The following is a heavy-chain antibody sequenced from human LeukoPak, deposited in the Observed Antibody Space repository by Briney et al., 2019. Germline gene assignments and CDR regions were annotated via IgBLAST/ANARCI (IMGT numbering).Heavy chain of an antibody. Sequence: GGSLRLSCATSGFTFSSYDMNWVRQAPGKGLEWVSYISSGVSSIYYADSVKGRFTISRDNAKNSLYLQMNSLRAEDTALYYCARGYSYDFDYWGQGALVTVSS. D-gene: IGHD5-18*01. V-gene: IGHV3-48*03. J-gene: IGHJ4*02. CDR1: GFTFSSYD. CDR2: ISSGVSSI. CDR3: ARGYSYDFDY.